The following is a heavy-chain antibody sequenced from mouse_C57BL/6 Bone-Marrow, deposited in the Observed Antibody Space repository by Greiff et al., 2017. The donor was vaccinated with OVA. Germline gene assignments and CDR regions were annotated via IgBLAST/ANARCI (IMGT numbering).Heavy chain of an antibody. D-gene: IGHD2-1*01. V-gene: IGHV5-4*03. Sequence: EVMLVESGGGLVKPGGSLKLSCAASGFTFSSYAMSWVRQTPEKRLEWVATISDGGSYTYYPDNVKGRFTISRDNAKNNLYLQMSHLKSEDTAMYYCATVYYGNFFAYWGQGTLVTVSA. J-gene: IGHJ3*01. CDR3: ATVYYGNFFAY. CDR1: GFTFSSYA. CDR2: ISDGGSYT.